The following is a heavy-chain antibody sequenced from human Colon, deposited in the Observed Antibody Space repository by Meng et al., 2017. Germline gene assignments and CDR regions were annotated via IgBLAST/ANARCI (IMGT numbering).Heavy chain of an antibody. Sequence: ASVKVICKASGYTFTSYAMNWVRQAPGQGLEWMGWINTNTGNPTYAQGFTGRFVFFLDTSVSTTFLQTGSLKAEGTTVYYCARGSGTYVYYYYGMDVWGQGTTVTVSS. CDR2: INTNTGNP. J-gene: IGHJ6*02. CDR1: GYTFTSYA. CDR3: ARGSGTYVYYYYGMDV. V-gene: IGHV7-4-1*01. D-gene: IGHD3-10*02.